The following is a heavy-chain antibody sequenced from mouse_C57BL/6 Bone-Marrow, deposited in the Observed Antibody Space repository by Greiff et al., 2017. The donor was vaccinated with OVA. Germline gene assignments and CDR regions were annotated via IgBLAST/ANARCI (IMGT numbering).Heavy chain of an antibody. CDR2: ISYDGSN. Sequence: ESGPGLVKPSQSLSLTCSVTGYSITSCYYWNWIRQFPGNKLEWMGYISYDGSNNYNPSFKNRISITPDTSKNQCCLKLKAVTIEDTATYYCARNNGNPWYFDVWGTGTTVTVSS. D-gene: IGHD1-1*01. CDR3: ARNNGNPWYFDV. V-gene: IGHV3-6*01. J-gene: IGHJ1*03. CDR1: GYSITSCYY.